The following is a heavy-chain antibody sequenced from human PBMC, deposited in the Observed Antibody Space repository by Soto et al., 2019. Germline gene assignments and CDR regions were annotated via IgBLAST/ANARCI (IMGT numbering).Heavy chain of an antibody. V-gene: IGHV3-33*01. J-gene: IGHJ5*02. D-gene: IGHD6-19*01. CDR3: ASDVVTAVAGSVNWFDP. CDR1: GFSLRTYG. Sequence: QVQLVESGGGVVQSGRSLTLSCAASGFSLRTYGIHWIRRAPGKGLEWVAFIRYDGTKKFYANSVKGRSTISKDNSNNILYLQMSGLRAEDTAVYYYASDVVTAVAGSVNWFDPWGQGTLVTVSS. CDR2: IRYDGTKK.